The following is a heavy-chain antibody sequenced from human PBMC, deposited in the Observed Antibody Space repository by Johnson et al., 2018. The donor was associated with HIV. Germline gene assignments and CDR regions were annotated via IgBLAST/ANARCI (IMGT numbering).Heavy chain of an antibody. D-gene: IGHD3-10*01. CDR3: ARQYYGSGTDAFDI. CDR1: GFTFSSYV. V-gene: IGHV3-30*03. CDR2: ISYDGSNK. Sequence: QVQLVESGGGVVQPGRSLRLSCAASGFTFSSYVMHWVRQAPGKGLEWVAIISYDGSNKYYADSVKGRFTISRDNSKNTLYLQMNSLRAEDTAVYYCARQYYGSGTDAFDIWGQGTMVTVSS. J-gene: IGHJ3*02.